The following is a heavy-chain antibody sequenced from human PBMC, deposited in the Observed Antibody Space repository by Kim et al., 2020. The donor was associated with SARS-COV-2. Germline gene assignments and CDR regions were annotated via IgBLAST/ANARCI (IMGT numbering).Heavy chain of an antibody. CDR1: GFTFSDYY. D-gene: IGHD5-12*01. CDR2: IRDTSSHT. Sequence: GGSLRLSCAASGFTFSDYYMTWIRQAPGKGLEWISYIRDTSSHTHYEDSVRGRFTISRDNARKSVFLQMNSLTAEDTAVYYCSCPRGYMHGFGCAFWGQGTVLPVTS. V-gene: IGHV3-11*03. CDR3: SCPRGYMHGFGCAF. J-gene: IGHJ1*01.